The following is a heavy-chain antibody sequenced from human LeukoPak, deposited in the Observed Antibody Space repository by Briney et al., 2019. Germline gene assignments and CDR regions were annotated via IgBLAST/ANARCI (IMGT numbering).Heavy chain of an antibody. D-gene: IGHD3-10*01. Sequence: GGSLRLSCAASGFTFSSYWMSWVRQTPGKGLEWLANMKPVGSEAYYVDSLKGRFTLPTDNATNTMYLQINRLRTEDTAVYYCARDSYFDYHGSGTLYFAGFDRWGQGTWATASS. CDR1: GFTFSSYW. CDR3: ARDSYFDYHGSGTLYFAGFDR. J-gene: IGHJ4*02. CDR2: MKPVGSEA. V-gene: IGHV3-7*01.